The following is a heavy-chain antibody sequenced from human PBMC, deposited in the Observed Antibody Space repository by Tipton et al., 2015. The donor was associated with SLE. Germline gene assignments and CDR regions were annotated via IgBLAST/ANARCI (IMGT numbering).Heavy chain of an antibody. D-gene: IGHD6-19*01. CDR3: VAYNNGWLFCEY. CDR1: GFTFDDYG. J-gene: IGHJ4*02. V-gene: IGHV3-20*04. Sequence: YLRLSCAASGFTFDDYGMSWVRQVPGKGLEWVSGINWKGDDTGYADSVKGRFTISRDNGRNFLYLEMNSLRVEDTAFYYCVAYNNGWLFCEYWGQGTLVSVSP. CDR2: INWKGDDT.